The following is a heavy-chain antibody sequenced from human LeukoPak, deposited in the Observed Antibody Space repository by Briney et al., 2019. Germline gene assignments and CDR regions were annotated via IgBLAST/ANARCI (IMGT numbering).Heavy chain of an antibody. D-gene: IGHD7-27*01. CDR3: ARDFPSLGDAFDI. J-gene: IGHJ3*02. CDR2: IYYSGST. CDR1: AVSISNYY. V-gene: IGHV4-59*01. Sequence: PSETLSLTCTVSAVSISNYYWSSSRQPPGKGLEWIGYIYYSGSTNYNPSLKSRVTISLDTSKDQFSLKLTCVTAADTAVYYCARDFPSLGDAFDIWGQGTMVTVSS.